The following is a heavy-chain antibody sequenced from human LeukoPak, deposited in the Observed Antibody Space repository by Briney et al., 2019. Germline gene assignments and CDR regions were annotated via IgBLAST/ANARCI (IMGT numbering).Heavy chain of an antibody. Sequence: SETLSLTCTVSGGSISSSSYYWGWIRQPPGKGLEWIGSIYYSGSTYYNPSLKSRVTISVDTSKNQFSLKLSSVTAADTAVYYCARLVGLRYFDWLLYHYWGQGTLVTVSS. CDR1: GGSISSSSYY. D-gene: IGHD3-9*01. J-gene: IGHJ4*02. CDR3: ARLVGLRYFDWLLYHY. V-gene: IGHV4-39*01. CDR2: IYYSGST.